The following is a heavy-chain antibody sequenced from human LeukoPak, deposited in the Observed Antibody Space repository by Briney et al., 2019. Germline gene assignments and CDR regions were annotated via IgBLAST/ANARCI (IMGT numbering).Heavy chain of an antibody. V-gene: IGHV4-4*02. CDR3: ARHVRVYYYYYMDV. J-gene: IGHJ6*03. CDR2: IYHSGST. CDR1: GGSISSSNW. Sequence: SETLSLTCAVSGGSISSSNWWSWVRQPPGKGLEWIGEIYHSGSTNYNPSLKSRVTISVDKSKNQFSLKLSSVTAADTAVYYCARHVRVYYYYYMDVWGKGTTVTISS.